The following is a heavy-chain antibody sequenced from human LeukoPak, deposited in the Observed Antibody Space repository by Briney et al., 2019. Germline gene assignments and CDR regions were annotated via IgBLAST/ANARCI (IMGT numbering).Heavy chain of an antibody. CDR2: ISNSGSTL. CDR3: ARDALGSYDY. V-gene: IGHV3-11*01. D-gene: IGHD3-10*01. Sequence: GGPLRLSCAASGFAFSNFYMFWIRQAPGKGLEWISYISNSGSTLYYADSVKGRFTISRDNDKNLLYLQMNSLRADDTAVYYCARDALGSYDYWGQGTLVTVSS. CDR1: GFAFSNFY. J-gene: IGHJ4*02.